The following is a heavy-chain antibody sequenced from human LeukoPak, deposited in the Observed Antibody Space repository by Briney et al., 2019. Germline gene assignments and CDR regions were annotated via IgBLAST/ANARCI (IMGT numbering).Heavy chain of an antibody. CDR3: AKGHYYDSGGYSIDD. V-gene: IGHV3-23*01. CDR2: ITGGSHSI. D-gene: IGHD3-22*01. J-gene: IGHJ4*02. Sequence: GASLRLSCAASGFTFSSYAMTWVRQAPGKGLEWVSGITGGSHSIYYAESVEGRFTISRDKSKNTLYLQMNSLRAEDTALYYCAKGHYYDSGGYSIDDWGQGTLVTVSS. CDR1: GFTFSSYA.